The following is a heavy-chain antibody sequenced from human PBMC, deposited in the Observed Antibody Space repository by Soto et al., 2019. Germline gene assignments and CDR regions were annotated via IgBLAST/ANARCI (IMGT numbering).Heavy chain of an antibody. Sequence: PGWSLRLSCAASGFIFTNFYMTWIRQAPGKGLELVSYISPGGDIRNYVDSAKGRFTISRDNTNRLVYLHMNSLRAEDTAVYYCTRDPRITDFWGQGTLVTVSS. J-gene: IGHJ4*02. D-gene: IGHD3-16*01. V-gene: IGHV3-11*01. CDR3: TRDPRITDF. CDR1: GFIFTNFY. CDR2: ISPGGDIR.